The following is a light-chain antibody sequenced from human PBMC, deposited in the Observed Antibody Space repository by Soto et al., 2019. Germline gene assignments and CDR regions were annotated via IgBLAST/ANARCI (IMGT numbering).Light chain of an antibody. CDR3: QQTYRSPFT. CDR1: QSITNR. V-gene: IGKV1-5*01. CDR2: DAS. Sequence: DIQMTQSPSTLPASIGDRVTITCRASQSITNRLAWYQQKPGKAPKVLIYDASYLESGVPSRFSGSGSGTEFILTISSLQPDDFATYFCQQTYRSPFTFGPGTKVDVK. J-gene: IGKJ3*01.